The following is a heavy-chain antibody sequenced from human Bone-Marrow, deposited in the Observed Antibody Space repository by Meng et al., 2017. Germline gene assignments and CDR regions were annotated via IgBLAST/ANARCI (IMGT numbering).Heavy chain of an antibody. J-gene: IGHJ6*02. V-gene: IGHV1-69*10. CDR3: ARKSYYYDSSGYYYGMDV. CDR2: IIPIFGIA. CDR1: GGTFSSYA. Sequence: SVKVSCKASGGTFSSYAISWVRQAPGQGLEWMGGIIPIFGIANYAQKFQGRVTITADKSTSTAYMELSSLRSEDTAVYYCARKSYYYDSSGYYYGMDVWGQGTTVTVSS. D-gene: IGHD3-22*01.